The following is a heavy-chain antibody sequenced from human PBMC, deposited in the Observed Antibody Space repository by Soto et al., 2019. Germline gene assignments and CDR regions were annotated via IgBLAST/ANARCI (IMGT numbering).Heavy chain of an antibody. J-gene: IGHJ3*02. Sequence: GGSLRLSCAASGFTFDDYAMHWVRQAPGKGLEWVSGISWNSGSIGYADSVKGRFTISRDNAKNSLYLQMNSLRAEDTALYYCARTSRGGYRRTTVAFDIWGQGTMVTVSS. CDR3: ARTSRGGYRRTTVAFDI. CDR1: GFTFDDYA. CDR2: ISWNSGSI. D-gene: IGHD2-15*01. V-gene: IGHV3-9*01.